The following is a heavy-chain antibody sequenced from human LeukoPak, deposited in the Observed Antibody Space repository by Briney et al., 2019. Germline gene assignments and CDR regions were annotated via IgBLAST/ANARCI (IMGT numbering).Heavy chain of an antibody. CDR3: ARVTYYDSSGYRRPYFDY. D-gene: IGHD3-22*01. V-gene: IGHV4-61*02. J-gene: IGHJ4*02. CDR2: IYSSGST. CDR1: GGSISSGSYY. Sequence: KPSQTLSLTCPVSGGSISSGSYYWGWIRQPAGKGLEWIGRIYSSGSTNYKPSLKSRVTISVDTSKNQFSLKLSSVTAADTAVYYCARVTYYDSSGYRRPYFDYWGQGTLVTVSS.